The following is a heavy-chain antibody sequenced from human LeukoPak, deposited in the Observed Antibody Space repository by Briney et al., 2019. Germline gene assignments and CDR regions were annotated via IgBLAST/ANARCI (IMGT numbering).Heavy chain of an antibody. D-gene: IGHD7-27*01. V-gene: IGHV3-23*01. J-gene: IGHJ4*02. CDR1: GFTFSSYA. CDR3: AKKVPANWGSYFDY. Sequence: GGSLRLSCAASGFTFSSYAMSWVRQAPGKGLEWVSAISGSGDSTYSTDSVKGRSTISRDNPKNTLYLQMNSLRAEDTAVYYCAKKVPANWGSYFDYWGQGTLVTVSS. CDR2: ISGSGDST.